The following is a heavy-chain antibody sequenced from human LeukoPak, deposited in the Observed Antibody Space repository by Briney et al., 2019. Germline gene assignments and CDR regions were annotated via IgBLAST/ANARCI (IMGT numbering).Heavy chain of an antibody. CDR2: INHSGST. Sequence: SETLSLTCAVYGGSFSGYYWSWLRQPPGKGLEWLGEINHSGSTNYSPSLKSRVTISVDTSKNQFSLKLSSVTAADTAVYYCARSVAWNKVWFDPWGQGTLVTVSS. CDR3: ARSVAWNKVWFDP. J-gene: IGHJ5*02. D-gene: IGHD1/OR15-1a*01. CDR1: GGSFSGYY. V-gene: IGHV4-34*01.